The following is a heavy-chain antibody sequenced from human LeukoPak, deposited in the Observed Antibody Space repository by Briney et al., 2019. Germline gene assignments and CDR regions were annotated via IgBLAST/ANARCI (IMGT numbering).Heavy chain of an antibody. CDR3: ARGRLQSNPYYYYYGMDV. D-gene: IGHD4-4*01. CDR1: GYTFTSYD. Sequence: ASVKVSCKASGYTFTSYDINWVRQATGQGLEWMGWMNPNSGNTGYAQKFQGRVTMTRNTSISTAYMELSSLRSEDTAVYYCARGRLQSNPYYYYYGMDVWGQGTTVTVSS. J-gene: IGHJ6*02. V-gene: IGHV1-8*01. CDR2: MNPNSGNT.